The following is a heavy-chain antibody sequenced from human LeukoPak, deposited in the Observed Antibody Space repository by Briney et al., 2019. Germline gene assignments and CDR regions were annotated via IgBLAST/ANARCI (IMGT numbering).Heavy chain of an antibody. CDR1: GYTLTELS. V-gene: IGHV1-18*01. CDR3: AREATYYDFWSGYSPAPNDAFDI. CDR2: ISAYNGNT. D-gene: IGHD3-3*01. J-gene: IGHJ3*02. Sequence: ASVKVSCKVSGYTLTELSMHWVRQAPGQGLEWMGWISAYNGNTNYAQKLQGRVTMTTDTSTSTAYMELRSLRSDDTAVYYCAREATYYDFWSGYSPAPNDAFDIWGQGTMVTVSS.